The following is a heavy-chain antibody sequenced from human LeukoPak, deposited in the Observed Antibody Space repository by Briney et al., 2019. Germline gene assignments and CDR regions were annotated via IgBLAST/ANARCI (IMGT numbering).Heavy chain of an antibody. D-gene: IGHD6-19*01. CDR1: GYTFTGYY. V-gene: IGHV1-2*02. CDR2: INPNTGGT. CDR3: ARDREQWLVRKYFDY. Sequence: ASVKVSFKTSGYTFTGYYLHWVRQAPGQGLEWMGWINPNTGGTNYVPKFQGRVTMTRDTAITTAYMELSRLRSDDTAVYYCARDREQWLVRKYFDYWGQGTLVTVSS. J-gene: IGHJ4*02.